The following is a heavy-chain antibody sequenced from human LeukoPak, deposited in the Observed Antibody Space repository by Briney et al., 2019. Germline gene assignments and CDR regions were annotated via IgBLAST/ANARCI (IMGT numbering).Heavy chain of an antibody. CDR1: GYRFTTYW. V-gene: IGHV5-51*01. J-gene: IGHJ4*02. D-gene: IGHD6-13*01. Sequence: GESLKISCKGSGYRFTTYWIGWVRQMPGKGLEWMGIIYPGDSDTRYSPSFQGQVTISADKSISTAYLQWSSLKASDSAMYYCARRLAAAGSGDFDYWGQGTLVTVSS. CDR3: ARRLAAAGSGDFDY. CDR2: IYPGDSDT.